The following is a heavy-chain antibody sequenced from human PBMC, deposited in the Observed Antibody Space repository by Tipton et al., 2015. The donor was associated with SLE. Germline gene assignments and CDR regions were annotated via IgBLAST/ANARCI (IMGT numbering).Heavy chain of an antibody. CDR1: GGSISSYY. V-gene: IGHV4-59*01. J-gene: IGHJ4*02. CDR2: IYYSGST. D-gene: IGHD1-26*01. Sequence: TLSLTCTVSGGSISSYYWSWIRQPPGKGLEWIGYIYYSGSTNYNPSLKSRVTISVDTSKNQFSLKLSSVTAADTAVYYCARGVGSGSPLDYWGQGTLFPVSS. CDR3: ARGVGSGSPLDY.